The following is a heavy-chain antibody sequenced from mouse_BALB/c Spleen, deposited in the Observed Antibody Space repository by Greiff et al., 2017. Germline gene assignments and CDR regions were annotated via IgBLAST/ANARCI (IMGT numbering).Heavy chain of an antibody. D-gene: IGHD2-1*01. V-gene: IGHV1-54*03. CDR1: GYAFTNYL. CDR3: AREDYGNYEGYYAMDY. Sequence: QVQLKESGAELVRPGTSVKVSCKASGYAFTNYLIEWVKQRPGQGLEWIGVINPGSGGTNYNEKFKGKATLTADKSSSTAYMQLSSLTSDDSAVYFCAREDYGNYEGYYAMDYWGQGTSVTVSS. J-gene: IGHJ4*01. CDR2: INPGSGGT.